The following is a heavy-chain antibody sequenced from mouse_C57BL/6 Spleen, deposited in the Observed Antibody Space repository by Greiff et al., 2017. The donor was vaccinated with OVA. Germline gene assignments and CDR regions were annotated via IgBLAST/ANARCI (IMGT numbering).Heavy chain of an antibody. CDR1: GYAFSSSW. J-gene: IGHJ2*01. Sequence: QVQLKQSGPELVKPGASVKISCKASGYAFSSSWMNWVKQRPGKGLEWIGRIYPGDGDTNYNGKFKGKATLTADKSSSTAYMQLSSLTSEDSAVYFCARSGADSSGYDFDYWGQGTTLTVSS. CDR3: ARSGADSSGYDFDY. CDR2: IYPGDGDT. D-gene: IGHD3-2*02. V-gene: IGHV1-82*01.